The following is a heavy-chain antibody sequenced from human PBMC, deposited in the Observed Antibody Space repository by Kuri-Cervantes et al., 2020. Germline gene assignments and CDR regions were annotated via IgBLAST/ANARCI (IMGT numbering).Heavy chain of an antibody. V-gene: IGHV4-34*01. CDR2: INHSGST. D-gene: IGHD7-27*01. CDR3: ARGKALGDI. Sequence: SETLSLTCAVYGGSFSGYYWSWIRQPPGEGLEWIGEINHSGSTNYNPSLKSRVTISVDTSKNQFFLKLSPVTAADTAVYYCARGKALGDIWGQGTMVTVSS. CDR1: GGSFSGYY. J-gene: IGHJ3*02.